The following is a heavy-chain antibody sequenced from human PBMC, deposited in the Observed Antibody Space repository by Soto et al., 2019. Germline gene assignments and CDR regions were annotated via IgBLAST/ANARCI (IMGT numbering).Heavy chain of an antibody. V-gene: IGHV3-11*01. CDR1: GFRFNGYY. CDR2: ISSGSSTI. D-gene: IGHD6-25*01. J-gene: IGHJ4*02. CDR3: ATSSGALAASFPYYFDY. Sequence: PGGSLRLSCAAAGFRFNGYYMTWIRQAPGKGLEWVSYISSGSSTIYYAHSVKGRFTISRDNAKNSLYLQMNSLRAEDTAVYYCATSSGALAASFPYYFDYWGQGTLVTVSS.